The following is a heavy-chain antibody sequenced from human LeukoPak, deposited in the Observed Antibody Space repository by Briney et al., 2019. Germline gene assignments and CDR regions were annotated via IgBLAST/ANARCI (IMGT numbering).Heavy chain of an antibody. V-gene: IGHV3-74*01. CDR1: GFTFCSYW. J-gene: IGHJ4*02. D-gene: IGHD4-17*01. Sequence: PGGSLRLSCAASGFTFCSYWMHWVRQAPGKGLVWVSRINSDGSSTYYADSVKGRFTISRDNAKNTLDLQMNSLRVEDTAVYYCARNGYDYGDYFDYWGQGTLVTVSS. CDR2: INSDGSST. CDR3: ARNGYDYGDYFDY.